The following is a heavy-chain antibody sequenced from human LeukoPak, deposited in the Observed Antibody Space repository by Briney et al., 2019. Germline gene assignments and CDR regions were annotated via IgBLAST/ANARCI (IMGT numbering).Heavy chain of an antibody. Sequence: SQTLSLTCVVSGDSVSSKNGAWNWIRQSPSRGLEWLGRTYYRSKWYNDYAESMEGRMTISQDTSKNQYSLHLNSVTPDDTTVYYCARDFGTTGWHTFDYWGQGTLVTVSS. J-gene: IGHJ4*02. V-gene: IGHV6-1*01. CDR1: GDSVSSKNGA. D-gene: IGHD6-19*01. CDR2: TYYRSKWYN. CDR3: ARDFGTTGWHTFDY.